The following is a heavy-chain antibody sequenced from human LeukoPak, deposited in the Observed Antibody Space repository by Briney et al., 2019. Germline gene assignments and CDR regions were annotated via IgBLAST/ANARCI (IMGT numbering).Heavy chain of an antibody. D-gene: IGHD6-19*01. CDR1: GYTFTSYG. J-gene: IGHJ5*02. CDR3: ANLAGVVAGLDP. V-gene: IGHV1-18*01. Sequence: ASVKVSCMASGYTFTSYGINWVRQAPGQGLEWMGWISADNGFTASAQNLQGRVTMTTDTSTNTAYMELRSLRSDDTAVYYCANLAGVVAGLDPWGQGTLVTVSS. CDR2: ISADNGFT.